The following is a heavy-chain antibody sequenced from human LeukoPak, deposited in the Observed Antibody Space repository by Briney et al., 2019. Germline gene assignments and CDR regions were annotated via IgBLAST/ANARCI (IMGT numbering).Heavy chain of an antibody. J-gene: IGHJ4*02. CDR2: ISAYNGNT. V-gene: IGHV1-18*01. CDR3: ARDEVVAGADY. D-gene: IGHD6-19*01. CDR1: NYTFTSYG. Sequence: ASLKICCKASNYTFTSYGSSWIRQAPGQGLEWMGWISAYNGNTNYAQKLQGRVTMTTDTSTSTAYMELRSLRSDDTAVYYCARDEVVAGADYWGQGTLVTVSS.